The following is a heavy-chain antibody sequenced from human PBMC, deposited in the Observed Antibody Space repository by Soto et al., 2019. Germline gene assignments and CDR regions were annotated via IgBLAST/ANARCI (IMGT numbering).Heavy chain of an antibody. CDR2: IYYSGST. J-gene: IGHJ4*02. CDR3: ARDRGYGSGSYYFDY. D-gene: IGHD3-10*01. V-gene: IGHV4-31*03. CDR1: GGSISSGGYY. Sequence: QVQLQESGPGLVKPSQTLSLTCTVSGGSISSGGYYWNWIRQHPGKGLEWIGYIYYSGSTNYNPSRKSRITISIDTSKNQFSLKLSSVTAADTAVYYCARDRGYGSGSYYFDYWGQGTLVTVSS.